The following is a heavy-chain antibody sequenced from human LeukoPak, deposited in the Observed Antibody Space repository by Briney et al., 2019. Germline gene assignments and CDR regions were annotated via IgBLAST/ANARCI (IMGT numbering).Heavy chain of an antibody. V-gene: IGHV3-74*01. CDR1: GFPFSNYW. Sequence: PGGSLRLSCAVSGFPFSNYWIHWVRQAPGKGLVGLSQINPDGTTTTYADAVKGRFTVSRDNAKNTLYLQMNCLSVEDTAIYYCARIATGGPLDWGQGTLVIVSS. J-gene: IGHJ4*02. CDR2: INPDGTTT. D-gene: IGHD2-8*02. CDR3: ARIATGGPLD.